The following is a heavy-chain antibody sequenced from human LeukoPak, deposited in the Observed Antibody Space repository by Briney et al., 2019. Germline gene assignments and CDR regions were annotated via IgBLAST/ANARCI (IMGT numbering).Heavy chain of an antibody. J-gene: IGHJ5*02. CDR1: GYTFTGYY. Sequence: ASVKVSCKASGYTFTGYYMHWVRQAPGQGLEWMGWINPNSGGTNYAQKFQGRVTMTRDTSISTAYMELSRLRSDDTAVYYCARVDSWYYNWFDPWGQGTLVTVSS. CDR2: INPNSGGT. D-gene: IGHD6-13*01. V-gene: IGHV1-2*02. CDR3: ARVDSWYYNWFDP.